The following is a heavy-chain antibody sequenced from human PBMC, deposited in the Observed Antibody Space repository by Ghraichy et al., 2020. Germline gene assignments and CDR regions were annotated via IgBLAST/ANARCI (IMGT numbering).Heavy chain of an antibody. D-gene: IGHD1-26*01. J-gene: IGHJ4*02. CDR1: GDSVSSKNAV. CDR3: TRDREEWEPSAEFYY. V-gene: IGHV6-1*01. Sequence: SQTLSLTCAISGDSVSSKNAVWNWIRQSPSRGLEWLGRTYYRSRWYSDYALSVEGRISINADTSKNQFSLPLNSVTPEDTAIYYCTRDREEWEPSAEFYYWGQGTLVTVSS. CDR2: TYYRSRWYS.